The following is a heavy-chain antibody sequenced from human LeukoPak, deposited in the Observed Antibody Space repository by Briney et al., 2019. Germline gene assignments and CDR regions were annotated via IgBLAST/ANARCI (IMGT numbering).Heavy chain of an antibody. CDR3: AKDILGYCSGGSCPFDY. CDR1: GFTFSSYW. D-gene: IGHD2-15*01. J-gene: IGHJ4*02. V-gene: IGHV3-9*01. CDR2: ISWNSGSI. Sequence: PGGSLRLSCAASGFTFSSYWMHWVRQAPGKGLEWVSGISWNSGSIGYADSVKGRFTISRDNAKNSLYLQMNSLRAEDTALYYCAKDILGYCSGGSCPFDYWGQGTLVTVSS.